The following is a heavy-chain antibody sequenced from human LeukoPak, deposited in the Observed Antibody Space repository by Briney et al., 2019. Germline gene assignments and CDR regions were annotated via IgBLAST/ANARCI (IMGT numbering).Heavy chain of an antibody. J-gene: IGHJ4*02. CDR3: ARGWLAETTVVTPYNY. Sequence: SVKVSCKASGGTFSSYAISWVRQAPGQGLEWMGGIIPIFGTANYAQKFQGRVTITAVESLSTAYMELSSLRSEDTAVYYCARGWLAETTVVTPYNYWGQGTLVTVSS. D-gene: IGHD4-23*01. V-gene: IGHV1-69*13. CDR2: IIPIFGTA. CDR1: GGTFSSYA.